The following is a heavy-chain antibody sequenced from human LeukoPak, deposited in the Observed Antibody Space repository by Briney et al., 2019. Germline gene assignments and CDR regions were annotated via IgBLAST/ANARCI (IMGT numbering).Heavy chain of an antibody. CDR1: GYTFTSYY. D-gene: IGHD2-21*01. CDR2: INPSGGST. CDR3: ASGLSPLYSPPLDYYGMDV. Sequence: ASVKVSCKASGYTFTSYYMHWVRQAPGQGLEWMGIINPSGGSTSYAQKFQGRVTMTRDASTSTVYMELSSLRSEDTAVYYCASGLSPLYSPPLDYYGMDVWGQGTTVTVSS. J-gene: IGHJ6*02. V-gene: IGHV1-46*01.